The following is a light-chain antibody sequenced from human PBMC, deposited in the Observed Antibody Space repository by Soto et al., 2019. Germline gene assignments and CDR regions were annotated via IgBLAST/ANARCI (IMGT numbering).Light chain of an antibody. CDR3: QTLGSGIQV. CDR1: SGHSSYA. Sequence: QPVLTQSPSASASLGASVKLTCTLSSGHSSYAIAWHQQQPEKGPRYLMKLNSDGSHSKGDGIPDRFSGSSAGDERYLIITSLQSEDEADYYCQTLGSGIQVFGGGTKLTVL. V-gene: IGLV4-69*01. J-gene: IGLJ2*01. CDR2: LNSDGSH.